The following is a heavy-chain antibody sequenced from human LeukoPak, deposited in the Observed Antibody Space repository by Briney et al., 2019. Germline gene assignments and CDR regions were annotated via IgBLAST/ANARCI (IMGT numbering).Heavy chain of an antibody. CDR2: IYYSGST. V-gene: IGHV4-59*01. CDR3: ATTTVVTPSDAFDI. CDR1: GFSFSSYY. Sequence: SETLSLTCTVSGFSFSSYYWSWLRQPPGKGLEWVGYIYYSGSTNYYPSLKNRVTISVDTSKTQFSLMLSSVTAADTAVYYCATTTVVTPSDAFDIWGQGTMVTVSA. J-gene: IGHJ3*02. D-gene: IGHD4-23*01.